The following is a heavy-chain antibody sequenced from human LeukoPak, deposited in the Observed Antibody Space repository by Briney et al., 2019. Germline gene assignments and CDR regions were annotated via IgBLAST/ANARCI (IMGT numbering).Heavy chain of an antibody. CDR2: IYYSGST. J-gene: IGHJ5*02. CDR3: AREGYPNWFDP. Sequence: TSETLSLTCTVSGGSISSGDYYWSWIRQPPGKGLEWIGYIYYSGSTYYNPSLKSRVTISVDTSKNQFSLKLSSVTAADTAVYYCAREGYPNWFDPWGQGTLVTVSS. D-gene: IGHD1-1*01. V-gene: IGHV4-30-4*01. CDR1: GGSISSGDYY.